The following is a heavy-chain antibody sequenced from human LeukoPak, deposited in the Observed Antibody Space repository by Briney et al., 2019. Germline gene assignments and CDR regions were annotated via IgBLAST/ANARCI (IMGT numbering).Heavy chain of an antibody. D-gene: IGHD3-9*01. Sequence: GGSLRLSCAASGFTFSNYYMHWLRQAPFRGLEWVSSISGSNDNITYADCVKDRFTISRDNAKTSLYLQMNNRRADDTAVYDCARARYHYDNTGHSYWYFDLWGRGNLVTVSS. J-gene: IGHJ2*01. V-gene: IGHV3-21*01. CDR1: GFTFSNYY. CDR2: ISGSNDNI. CDR3: ARARYHYDNTGHSYWYFDL.